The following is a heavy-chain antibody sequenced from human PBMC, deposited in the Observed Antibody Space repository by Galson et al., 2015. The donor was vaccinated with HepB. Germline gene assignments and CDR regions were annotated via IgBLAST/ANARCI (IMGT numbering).Heavy chain of an antibody. J-gene: IGHJ6*02. CDR1: GYTFTSYY. Sequence: SVKVSCKASGYTFTSYYMHWVRQAPGQGLEWMGIINPSGGSTSYAQKLQGRVTMTRDTSTSTVYMELSSLRSEDTAVYYCAREGPRYGSGSYQPHYYYGMDVWGQGTTVTVSS. CDR3: AREGPRYGSGSYQPHYYYGMDV. V-gene: IGHV1-46*04. CDR2: INPSGGST. D-gene: IGHD3-10*01.